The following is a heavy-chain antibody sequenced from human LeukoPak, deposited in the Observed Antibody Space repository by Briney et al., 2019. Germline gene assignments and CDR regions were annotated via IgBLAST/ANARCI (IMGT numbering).Heavy chain of an antibody. V-gene: IGHV4-59*08. Sequence: SETLSLTCTVSGDSLSSNSWSWIRQPPGKGLEWIGYIYYSGSTNYNPSLKSRVTISVDTSKNQFSLKLSSVTAADTAVYYCARFIAAAGISYFDYWGQGTRVTVSS. CDR2: IYYSGST. D-gene: IGHD6-13*01. CDR3: ARFIAAAGISYFDY. J-gene: IGHJ4*02. CDR1: GDSLSSNS.